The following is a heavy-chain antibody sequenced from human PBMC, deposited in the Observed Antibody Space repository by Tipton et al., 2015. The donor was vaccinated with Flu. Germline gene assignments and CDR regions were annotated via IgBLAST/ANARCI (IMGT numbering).Heavy chain of an antibody. CDR1: GDSISSYY. CDR2: LFHNGSF. V-gene: IGHV4-59*01. Sequence: GLVKPSGTLSLTCTVSGDSISSYYWSWIRQPPGKGLEWIGYLFHNGSFNYNPSLKSRVTISVETSKNQFSLKLSSVTAADTAVYYCARDADVFDAFDIWGQGTMVTVSS. D-gene: IGHD3-16*01. CDR3: ARDADVFDAFDI. J-gene: IGHJ3*02.